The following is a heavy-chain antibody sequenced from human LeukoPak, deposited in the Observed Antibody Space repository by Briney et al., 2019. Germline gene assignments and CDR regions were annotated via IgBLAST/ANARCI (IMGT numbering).Heavy chain of an antibody. CDR3: ARQRSDSSSSDY. D-gene: IGHD6-6*01. Sequence: KPGASVSVSCTASGYTFTNYDISWVRQAPGQGLEWMGWISAYNGNTNYAQKLQGRVTMTTDTSTSTAYMELRSLRSDDTAVYYCARQRSDSSSSDYWGQGTLVTVSS. J-gene: IGHJ4*02. V-gene: IGHV1-18*01. CDR1: GYTFTNYD. CDR2: ISAYNGNT.